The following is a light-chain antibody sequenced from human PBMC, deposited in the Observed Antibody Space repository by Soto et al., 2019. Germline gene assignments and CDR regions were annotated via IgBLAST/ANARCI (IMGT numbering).Light chain of an antibody. CDR3: QSYDTGLGGYV. V-gene: IGLV1-40*01. CDR1: SSNIGAGYD. CDR2: GNN. Sequence: QSVLTQPPSVSGAPGQRVTISCTGGSSNIGAGYDVQWYQQLPGTAPRLLIYGNNNRPSGVPERFSGSNSGTSASLAISGLQADDELDYYFQSYDTGLGGYVFGTGTKLTVL. J-gene: IGLJ1*01.